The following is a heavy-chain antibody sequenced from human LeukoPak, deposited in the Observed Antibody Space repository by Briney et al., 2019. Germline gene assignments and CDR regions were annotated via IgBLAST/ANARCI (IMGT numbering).Heavy chain of an antibody. CDR2: ISSSSSYI. CDR3: MRTYYYDSTGYPRVAFDI. CDR1: GFTFSSYS. D-gene: IGHD3-22*01. J-gene: IGHJ3*02. Sequence: PGGSLRLSCVASGFTFSSYSMNWVRQAPGKGLEWVSSISSSSSYISYADSVKGRFTISRDNAKNSLYLQMISLRAEDTALYYCMRTYYYDSTGYPRVAFDIWGQGTMVTVSS. V-gene: IGHV3-21*04.